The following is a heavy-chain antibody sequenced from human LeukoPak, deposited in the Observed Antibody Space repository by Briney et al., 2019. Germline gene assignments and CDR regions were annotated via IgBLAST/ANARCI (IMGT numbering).Heavy chain of an antibody. J-gene: IGHJ3*02. Sequence: GESLKISCKGSGSSFTSYWIGWVRQMPGKGLEWMGIIYPGDSDTRYSPSFQGQVTISADKSISTAYLQWSSLKASDTAMYYCASRYYDILTGHDAFDIWGQGTTVTVSS. CDR3: ASRYYDILTGHDAFDI. V-gene: IGHV5-51*01. D-gene: IGHD3-9*01. CDR1: GSSFTSYW. CDR2: IYPGDSDT.